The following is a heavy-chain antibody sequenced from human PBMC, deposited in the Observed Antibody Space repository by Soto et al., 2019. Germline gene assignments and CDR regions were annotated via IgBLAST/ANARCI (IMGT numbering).Heavy chain of an antibody. CDR1: GGPFSGFY. Sequence: QVQLQQWGAGLLKTSETLSLTCAVSGGPFSGFYWSWLRQPPGRELEWIGGINHRGSTNYNPSLESRVTISVDTSKNQFSLKLISVTAADTAVYYCARDGFCSGGSCRVGHWFDPWGQGTLVTVSS. V-gene: IGHV4-34*01. J-gene: IGHJ5*02. CDR3: ARDGFCSGGSCRVGHWFDP. CDR2: INHRGST. D-gene: IGHD2-15*01.